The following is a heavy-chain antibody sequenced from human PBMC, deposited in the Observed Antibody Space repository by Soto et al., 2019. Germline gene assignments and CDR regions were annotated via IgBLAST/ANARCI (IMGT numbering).Heavy chain of an antibody. J-gene: IGHJ4*02. CDR3: SRGGGGGFFDL. V-gene: IGHV3-11*06. D-gene: IGHD2-15*01. CDR2: ISPGTTYK. CDR1: GFPFSDHY. Sequence: PGGSLRLSCASSGFPFSDHYMSWIRRSPGKGLEFLSYISPGTTYKNYADSVKGRFTISRDNAKSSLYLQLNGLRAEDTAVYFCSRGGGGGFFDLWGQGTFVTVSS.